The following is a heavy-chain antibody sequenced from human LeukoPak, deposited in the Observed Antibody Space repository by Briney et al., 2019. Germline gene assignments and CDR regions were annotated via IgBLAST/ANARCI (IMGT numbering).Heavy chain of an antibody. Sequence: PGGSLRLSCAASGFTFSSYAMHWVRQAPGKGLEWVAVISYDGSNKYYADSVKGRFTISRDNSKNTLYLQMNSLRAEDTAVYYCASEGRYCSGGSCYDWFDPWGQGTLVTVSS. J-gene: IGHJ5*02. D-gene: IGHD2-15*01. CDR3: ASEGRYCSGGSCYDWFDP. CDR2: ISYDGSNK. CDR1: GFTFSSYA. V-gene: IGHV3-30*04.